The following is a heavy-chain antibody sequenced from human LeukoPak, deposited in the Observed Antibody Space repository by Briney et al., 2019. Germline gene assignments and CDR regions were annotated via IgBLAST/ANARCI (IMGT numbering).Heavy chain of an antibody. V-gene: IGHV3-21*01. Sequence: GGSLSLSCAASGFTFSSYSVNWVRQAPGKGLEWVSSISSSSSYIYYADSVKGRFTISRDNAKNSLYLQMNSLRAEDTAVYYCARVRSSGWLVDYWGQGTLVTVSS. J-gene: IGHJ4*02. D-gene: IGHD6-19*01. CDR2: ISSSSSYI. CDR3: ARVRSSGWLVDY. CDR1: GFTFSSYS.